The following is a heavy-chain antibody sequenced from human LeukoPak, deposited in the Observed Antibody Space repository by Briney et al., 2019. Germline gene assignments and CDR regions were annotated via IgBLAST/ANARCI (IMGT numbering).Heavy chain of an antibody. CDR2: ISHGGST. V-gene: IGHV4-38-2*02. CDR3: ARDLASCAGDCYSDDFDH. J-gene: IGHJ4*02. CDR1: NYSISSGYY. Sequence: SETLSLTCTVSNYSISSGYYWGWIRQSPGKGLEWIGSISHGGSTYYNPSLRSRVIVSVDTSKNHFSLKMNSVTAADTAVYYCARDLASCAGDCYSDDFDHWGQGTLVTVSS. D-gene: IGHD2-21*02.